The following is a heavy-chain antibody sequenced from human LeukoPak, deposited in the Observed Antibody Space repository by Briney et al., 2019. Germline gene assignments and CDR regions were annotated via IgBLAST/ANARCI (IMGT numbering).Heavy chain of an antibody. Sequence: PGGSLRLSCAASGFTFSSYAMSWVRQAPGMGRGWVSAISGSGGSTYYADSVKGRFTISRDNSKNTLYLQMNSLRAEDTAVYYCAKVRAAGNYMDVWGKGTTVTVSS. D-gene: IGHD6-13*01. CDR2: ISGSGGST. J-gene: IGHJ6*03. V-gene: IGHV3-23*01. CDR1: GFTFSSYA. CDR3: AKVRAAGNYMDV.